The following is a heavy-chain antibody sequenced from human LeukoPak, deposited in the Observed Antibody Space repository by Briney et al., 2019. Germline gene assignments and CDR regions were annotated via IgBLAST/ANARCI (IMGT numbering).Heavy chain of an antibody. CDR3: ARQWLLQYAFDI. J-gene: IGHJ3*02. Sequence: SQTLSLTCTVSGGSISSGDYYWSWIRQPPGKGLEWIGYIYYSGSTYYNPSLKSRVTISVDTSKNQFSLRLSSVTAADTAVYYCARQWLLQYAFDIWGQGTMVTVSS. CDR2: IYYSGST. V-gene: IGHV4-30-4*01. CDR1: GGSISSGDYY. D-gene: IGHD6-19*01.